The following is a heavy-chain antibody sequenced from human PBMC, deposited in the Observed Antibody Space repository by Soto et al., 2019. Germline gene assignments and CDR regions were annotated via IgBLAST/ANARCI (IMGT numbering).Heavy chain of an antibody. V-gene: IGHV4-30-4*01. CDR1: GGSISSGDYY. Sequence: SETLSLTCTVSGGSISSGDYYWSWIRQPPGKGLEWIGYIYYSGSTYYNPSLKSRVTISVDTSKNQFSLKLSSVTAADTAVYYCARDNGDYAFDYWGQGTLVTVSS. CDR2: IYYSGST. J-gene: IGHJ4*02. CDR3: ARDNGDYAFDY. D-gene: IGHD4-17*01.